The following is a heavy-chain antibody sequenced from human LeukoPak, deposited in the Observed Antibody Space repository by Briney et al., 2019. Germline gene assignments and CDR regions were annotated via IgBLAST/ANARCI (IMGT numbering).Heavy chain of an antibody. CDR1: GFTFSSFS. CDR3: ARVPNNDWYILYYFDY. J-gene: IGHJ4*02. V-gene: IGHV3-21*01. CDR2: ISGNNNYI. Sequence: GGSLRLSCAASGFTFSSFSMNWVRQAPGKGLEWVSSISGNNNYIYYADSVKGRFTISRDNAKNSLYLQMNSLRAEDTAVYYCARVPNNDWYILYYFDYWGQGTLVTVSS. D-gene: IGHD3-9*01.